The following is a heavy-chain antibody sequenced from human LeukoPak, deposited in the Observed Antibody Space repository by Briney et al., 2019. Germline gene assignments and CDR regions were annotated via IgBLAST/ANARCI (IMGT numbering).Heavy chain of an antibody. V-gene: IGHV1-69*01. CDR3: ARERASRITIFGDAFDI. J-gene: IGHJ3*02. CDR2: IITIFGTA. D-gene: IGHD3-3*01. Sequence: SVKVSCTASGGTFSSYAISWVRQAPGQGLEWMGGIITIFGTANYAQKFQGRVRITADESTSTAYMELSSLRSEDTAVYYCARERASRITIFGDAFDIWGQGTMVTVSS. CDR1: GGTFSSYA.